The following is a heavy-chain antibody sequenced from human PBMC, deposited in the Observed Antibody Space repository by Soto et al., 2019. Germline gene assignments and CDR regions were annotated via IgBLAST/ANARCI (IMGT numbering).Heavy chain of an antibody. D-gene: IGHD3-10*01. J-gene: IGHJ4*02. CDR1: GYIFSDYG. CDR2: ISGYSGNA. Sequence: QVQVMQSGAEVKKPGDSVKVSCKTSGYIFSDYGINWVRQAPGQGLEWMGWISGYSGNANLAQKFQGRVTMTTDKSTRTAYMELRRLRSDDTAVYYCAKRPSGTTWGESDYWGQGTPVTVSS. V-gene: IGHV1-18*04. CDR3: AKRPSGTTWGESDY.